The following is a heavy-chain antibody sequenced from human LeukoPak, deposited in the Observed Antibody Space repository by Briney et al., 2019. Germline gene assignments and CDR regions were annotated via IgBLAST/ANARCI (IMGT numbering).Heavy chain of an antibody. Sequence: GGALRLSCAASGFTVSRYSMNWVRQAPGEGREGMLYIRSASAIYYPDTAEGRFSISRDNAKNSMYLQMNSLRAEDTAVYYCAREGNVGSYLDCWGQGTLITVSS. D-gene: IGHD3-10*01. CDR1: GFTVSRYS. CDR2: IRSASAI. V-gene: IGHV3-48*01. CDR3: AREGNVGSYLDC. J-gene: IGHJ4*02.